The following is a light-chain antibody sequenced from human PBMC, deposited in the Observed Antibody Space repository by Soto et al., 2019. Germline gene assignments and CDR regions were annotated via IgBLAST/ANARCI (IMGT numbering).Light chain of an antibody. CDR3: QQRRNWPQVT. V-gene: IGKV3-11*01. CDR2: DAA. Sequence: EIVLTQSPATLSLSPGERATLSCRASQSVSSYLAWYQQKPGQAPRLLIYDAANMATGIPARFSGSGSGKDFTLTISSLEPEDFAVYYCQQRRNWPQVTFGQGTRLEIK. CDR1: QSVSSY. J-gene: IGKJ5*01.